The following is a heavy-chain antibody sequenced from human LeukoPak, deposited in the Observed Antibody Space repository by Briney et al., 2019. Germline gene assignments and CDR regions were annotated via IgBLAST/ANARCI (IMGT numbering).Heavy chain of an antibody. J-gene: IGHJ4*02. D-gene: IGHD3-9*01. CDR3: ASLGGLRYFDWLLSRAFDY. Sequence: SETLSLTCTVSGGSISSSSYYWGWIRQPPGKGLEWIGSIYYSGSTYYNPSLKSRVTISVDTSKNQFSLKLSSVAAADTAVYYCASLGGLRYFDWLLSRAFDYWGQGTLVTVSS. V-gene: IGHV4-39*01. CDR1: GGSISSSSYY. CDR2: IYYSGST.